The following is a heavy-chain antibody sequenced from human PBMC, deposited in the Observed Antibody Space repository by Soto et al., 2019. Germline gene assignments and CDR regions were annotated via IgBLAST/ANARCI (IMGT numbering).Heavy chain of an antibody. V-gene: IGHV3-30*18. Sequence: QVQLVESGGGVVQPGRSLRLSCAASTFTFSRYGMHWVRQAPGKGLEWVAVISYDGTNKYYSDSVKGRFTISRDNSKNTLYLPMNSLRAEDTAVYYCAKIRPASTIDYYYGMDVWGQGTTVTVSS. CDR3: AKIRPASTIDYYYGMDV. J-gene: IGHJ6*02. CDR2: ISYDGTNK. D-gene: IGHD2-2*01. CDR1: TFTFSRYG.